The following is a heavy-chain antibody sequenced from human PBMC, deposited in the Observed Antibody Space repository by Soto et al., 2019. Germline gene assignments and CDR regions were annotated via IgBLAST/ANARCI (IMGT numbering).Heavy chain of an antibody. J-gene: IGHJ4*02. V-gene: IGHV3-23*01. CDR1: GFTFSSYA. D-gene: IGHD3-3*01. CDR2: ISGNGGNT. Sequence: GGSLRLSCAASGFTFSSYAMSWVRQAPGKGLEWVSTISGNGGNTYSADSVKGRFTISRDNSKDTLYLQMNSLRAEDTAVYYCATPTYYDFWSGSDYWGQGTLVTVSS. CDR3: ATPTYYDFWSGSDY.